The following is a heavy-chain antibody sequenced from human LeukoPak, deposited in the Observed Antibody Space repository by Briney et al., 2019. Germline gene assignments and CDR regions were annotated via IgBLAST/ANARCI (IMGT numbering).Heavy chain of an antibody. V-gene: IGHV3-7*01. D-gene: IGHD3-22*01. CDR1: GFTFTTYW. J-gene: IGHJ4*02. CDR2: INQDGSAK. Sequence: QPGGSLRLSCAASGFTFTTYWMTWVRQAPGKGLEWVANINQDGSAKYYVDSMKGRFTISRDNAQNSLYLEMNSLRAKDTAVYYCARDRSSGCDYWGQGTLVSVSS. CDR3: ARDRSSGCDY.